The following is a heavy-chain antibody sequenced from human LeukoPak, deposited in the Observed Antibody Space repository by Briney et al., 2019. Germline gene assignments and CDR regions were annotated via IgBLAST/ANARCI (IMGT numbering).Heavy chain of an antibody. CDR3: ARMSCSGGSCYPFDY. J-gene: IGHJ4*02. Sequence: GESLKISCKGSGYSFTSHWIGWVRQMPGKGLEWMGIIYPGDSDTRYSPSFQGQVTISADKSISTAYLQWSSLKASDTAMYYCARMSCSGGSCYPFDYWGQGTLVTVSS. D-gene: IGHD2-15*01. CDR1: GYSFTSHW. V-gene: IGHV5-51*01. CDR2: IYPGDSDT.